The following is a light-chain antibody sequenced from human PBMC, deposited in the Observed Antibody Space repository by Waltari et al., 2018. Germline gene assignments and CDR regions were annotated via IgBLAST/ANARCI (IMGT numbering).Light chain of an antibody. CDR3: QQYVESPAT. V-gene: IGKV3-20*01. CDR2: HAS. CDR1: QSVRNY. Sequence: IVLTQSPGTVSLSQGARATFSCWASQSVRNYLAWYQQKPGQAPRLLIYHASTRATGIPDRFSASGSGTDFSLTISRLEPEDFAMYYCQQYVESPATFGQGTKVEIK. J-gene: IGKJ1*01.